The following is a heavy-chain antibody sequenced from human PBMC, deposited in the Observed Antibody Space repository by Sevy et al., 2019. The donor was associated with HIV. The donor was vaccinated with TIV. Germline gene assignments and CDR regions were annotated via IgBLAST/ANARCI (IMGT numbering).Heavy chain of an antibody. CDR2: IKQDGSEK. D-gene: IGHD2-15*01. V-gene: IGHV3-7*01. CDR3: ARDRGYCSGGSCSIGGIDY. CDR1: GFTFSSYW. J-gene: IGHJ4*02. Sequence: GGSLRLSCAASGFTFSSYWMSWVRQAPGKGLEWVANIKQDGSEKYYVDSVKGRFTISRDNAKNSLYLQMNSLRAEDTAVYYCARDRGYCSGGSCSIGGIDYWGQGTLVTVSS.